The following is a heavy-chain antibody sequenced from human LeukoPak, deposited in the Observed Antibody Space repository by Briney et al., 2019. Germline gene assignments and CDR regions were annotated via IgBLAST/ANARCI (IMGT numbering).Heavy chain of an antibody. V-gene: IGHV1-2*02. Sequence: ASVKVSCKASGYTFTDYYLHWVRQAPGQGLEWLGWINPNTGDTNYAQNFQGRVTMTRDTSISTAYMELSSLRSDDTAVYYCARVERQWLVRGGFDYWGQGTLVTVSS. CDR2: INPNTGDT. CDR1: GYTFTDYY. D-gene: IGHD6-19*01. J-gene: IGHJ4*02. CDR3: ARVERQWLVRGGFDY.